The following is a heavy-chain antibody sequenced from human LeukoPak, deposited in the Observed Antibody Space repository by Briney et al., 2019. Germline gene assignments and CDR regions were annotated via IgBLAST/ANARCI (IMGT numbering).Heavy chain of an antibody. CDR3: AAVVVPAAIIPPYGMDV. D-gene: IGHD2-2*02. V-gene: IGHV1-3*01. J-gene: IGHJ6*02. Sequence: ASVKVSCKASGYTFTNYIIHRVRQAPGQRLEWIGWINAGNGNTKYSQKFQGRVTITRDTSASTAYMELSSLRSEDTAVYYCAAVVVPAAIIPPYGMDVWGQGTTVTVSS. CDR1: GYTFTNYI. CDR2: INAGNGNT.